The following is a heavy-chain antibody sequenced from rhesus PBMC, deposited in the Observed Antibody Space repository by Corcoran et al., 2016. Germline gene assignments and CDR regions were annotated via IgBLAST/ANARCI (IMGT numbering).Heavy chain of an antibody. CDR3: ARSPTDGYGYYYTYYFDY. Sequence: QVTLKESGPALVKPTQTLTLTCTFSGFSISTSGMGVGWIRQPPGKALEWLALIYWDDDKYYSTSLKSRLTISKDTSKNQVVHTMTNMDPVNTATYYCARSPTDGYGYYYTYYFDYWGQGVLVTVSS. CDR1: GFSISTSGMG. V-gene: IGHV2-174*01. CDR2: IYWDDDK. J-gene: IGHJ4*01. D-gene: IGHD3-9*01.